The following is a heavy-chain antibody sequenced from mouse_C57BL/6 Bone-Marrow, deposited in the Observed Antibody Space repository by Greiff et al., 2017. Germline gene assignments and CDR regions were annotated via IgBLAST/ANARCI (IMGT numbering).Heavy chain of an antibody. V-gene: IGHV1-7*01. CDR2: INPSSGYT. Sequence: VQLQQSGAELAKPGASVKLSCKASGYTFTSYWMHWVKQRPGQGLEWIGYINPSSGYTKYNQKFKVKATLTADKSSSTAYMQLSSLTYEDSAVYYCARRTTVVQYYAMDYWGQGTSVTVSS. CDR3: ARRTTVVQYYAMDY. CDR1: GYTFTSYW. D-gene: IGHD1-1*01. J-gene: IGHJ4*01.